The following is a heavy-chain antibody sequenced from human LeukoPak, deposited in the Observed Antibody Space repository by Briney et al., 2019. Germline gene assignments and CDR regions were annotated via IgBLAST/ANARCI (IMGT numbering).Heavy chain of an antibody. CDR1: GGSISSYY. J-gene: IGHJ6*03. V-gene: IGHV4-59*01. CDR3: ARGRLDGYLKYYYYMDV. Sequence: SETLSLTCTVSGGSISSYYWSWIRQPPGKGLEWIGYIYYSGSTNYNPSLKSRVTISVDTSKNQFSLKLSSVTAADTAVYYCARGRLDGYLKYYYYMDVWGKGTTVTISS. CDR2: IYYSGST. D-gene: IGHD3-22*01.